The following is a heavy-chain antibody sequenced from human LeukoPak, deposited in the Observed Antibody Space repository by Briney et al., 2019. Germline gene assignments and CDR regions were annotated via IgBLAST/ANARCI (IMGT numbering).Heavy chain of an antibody. CDR3: ARSLGRAAAGVFDF. D-gene: IGHD6-13*01. J-gene: IGHJ4*02. Sequence: GASVKVSCKASGYTFTSYDINWVRQATGQGLEWMGGINTYKGDTSYAQKFQDRVTMTTDTSTSTAYMEVASLGSDDTAVFYCARSLGRAAAGVFDFWGQGTLVTVSS. CDR1: GYTFTSYD. V-gene: IGHV1-18*01. CDR2: INTYKGDT.